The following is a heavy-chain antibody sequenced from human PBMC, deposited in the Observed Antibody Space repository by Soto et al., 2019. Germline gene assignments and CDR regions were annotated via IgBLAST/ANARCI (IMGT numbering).Heavy chain of an antibody. J-gene: IGHJ4*02. Sequence: QITLKESGPTLVKPTQTLTLTCTFSGFSLSTSRVGVGWIRQPPGKALEWLAVIYWDDAKTYRPSLKSRLTITKYPSKNQVALTMTNMDPVDTATYYCAHAYGGRSLYWGQGTLVTVSS. V-gene: IGHV2-5*02. CDR1: GFSLSTSRVG. D-gene: IGHD1-26*01. CDR3: AHAYGGRSLY. CDR2: IYWDDAK.